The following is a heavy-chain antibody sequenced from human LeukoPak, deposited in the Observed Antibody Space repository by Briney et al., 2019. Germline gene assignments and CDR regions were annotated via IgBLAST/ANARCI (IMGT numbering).Heavy chain of an antibody. J-gene: IGHJ4*02. CDR2: IKQDGSEK. CDR3: ARKNGLDY. V-gene: IGHV3-7*01. CDR1: GFMFSSSW. Sequence: GGSLRLSCAASGFMFSSSWMAWVRQAPGKGLEWVANIKQDGSEKYYVDSVKGRFTISRDNAKNSLYLQMNSLRAEDTAVYYCARKNGLDYWGQGTLVTVSS.